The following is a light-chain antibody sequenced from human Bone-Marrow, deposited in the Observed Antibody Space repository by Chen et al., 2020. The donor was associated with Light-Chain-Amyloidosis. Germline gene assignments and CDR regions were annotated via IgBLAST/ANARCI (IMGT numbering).Light chain of an antibody. CDR1: QSVGSY. Sequence: EFVLTQSPATLSLSPGERATLSCRASQSVGSYLAWYQQKPGQAPRLLIYDASNRAIGIPARFSGSGSGTDFTLTISSLEPEDFAVYYCQQRSNRRPALTFGGGTKVEIK. CDR3: QQRSNRRPALT. CDR2: DAS. J-gene: IGKJ4*01. V-gene: IGKV3-11*01.